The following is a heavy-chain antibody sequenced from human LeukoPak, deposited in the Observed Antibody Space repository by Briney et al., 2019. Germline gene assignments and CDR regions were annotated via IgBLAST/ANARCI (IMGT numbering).Heavy chain of an antibody. CDR2: IYYSGST. CDR1: GGSISSSTYC. Sequence: SETLSLTCTVSGGSISSSTYCWSWIRQPPGKGLEWIGYIYYSGSTNYNPSLKSRVTISVDTSKNQFSLKLSSVTAADTAVYYCARESVVVRDAFDIWGQGTMVTVSS. D-gene: IGHD2-15*01. J-gene: IGHJ3*02. CDR3: ARESVVVRDAFDI. V-gene: IGHV4-61*01.